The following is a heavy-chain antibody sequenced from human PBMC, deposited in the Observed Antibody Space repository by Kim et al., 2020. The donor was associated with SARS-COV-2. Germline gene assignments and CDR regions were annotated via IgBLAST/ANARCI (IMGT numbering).Heavy chain of an antibody. Sequence: SETLSLTCAVSGGSISSGGYSWSWIRQPPGKDLEWIGYIYHSGSTYYNPSLKSRVTISVDRSKNQFSLKLSSVTAADTAVYYCASGYCSSTSCYDAFDIWGQGTMVTVSS. CDR2: IYHSGST. J-gene: IGHJ3*02. V-gene: IGHV4-30-2*01. D-gene: IGHD2-2*01. CDR1: GGSISSGGYS. CDR3: ASGYCSSTSCYDAFDI.